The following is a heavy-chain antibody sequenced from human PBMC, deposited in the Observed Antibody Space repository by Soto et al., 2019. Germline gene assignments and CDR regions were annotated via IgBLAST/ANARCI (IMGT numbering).Heavy chain of an antibody. D-gene: IGHD3-22*01. J-gene: IGHJ4*02. V-gene: IGHV3-23*01. CDR2: ISGSGDRT. CDR3: VKDDGGYPSTAPH. Sequence: EVQLLESGGGLVQPGGSLRLSCAASGITISNYPMSRVRQAPGKGLDWVSGISGSGDRTYYADSAKGRFTISKDISRNSLSLQLDSLGVEDTAVYFCVKDDGGYPSTAPHWGQGTLVTVSS. CDR1: GITISNYP.